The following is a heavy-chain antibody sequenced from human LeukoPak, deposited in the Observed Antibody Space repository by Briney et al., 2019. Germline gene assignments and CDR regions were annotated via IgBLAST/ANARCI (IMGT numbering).Heavy chain of an antibody. CDR1: GGTFSSYA. J-gene: IGHJ4*02. Sequence: LVASVKVSCKASGGTFSSYAISWVRQAPGQGLEWMGGIIPIFGTANYAQKFQGRVTITADESTSTAYKELSSLRSEDTAVYYCATQESYLFDYWGQGTLVTVSS. CDR3: ATQESYLFDY. V-gene: IGHV1-69*13. D-gene: IGHD1-26*01. CDR2: IIPIFGTA.